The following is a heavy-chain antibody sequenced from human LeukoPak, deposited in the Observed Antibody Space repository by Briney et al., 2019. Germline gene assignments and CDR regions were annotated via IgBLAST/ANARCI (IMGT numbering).Heavy chain of an antibody. CDR3: AKDHYYYDSSGYSMVD. D-gene: IGHD3-22*01. V-gene: IGHV3-23*01. CDR1: GFTFSSYA. Sequence: GGSLRLSCAASGFTFSSYAMSWVRQAPGKGLEWVSYISSSGSTIYYADSVKGRFTISRDNSKNTLYLQMNSLRAEDTAVYYCAKDHYYYDSSGYSMVDWGQGTLVTVSS. J-gene: IGHJ4*02. CDR2: ISSSGSTI.